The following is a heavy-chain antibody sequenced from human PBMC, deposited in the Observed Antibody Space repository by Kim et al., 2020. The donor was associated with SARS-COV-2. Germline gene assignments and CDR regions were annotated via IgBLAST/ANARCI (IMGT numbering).Heavy chain of an antibody. V-gene: IGHV4-34*01. D-gene: IGHD3-10*01. Sequence: NPSLKSRVTIAVDTSKNQFSRKLSSVTAADTAVYYCARGPTDYYGSGFDYWGQGTLVTVSS. CDR3: ARGPTDYYGSGFDY. J-gene: IGHJ4*02.